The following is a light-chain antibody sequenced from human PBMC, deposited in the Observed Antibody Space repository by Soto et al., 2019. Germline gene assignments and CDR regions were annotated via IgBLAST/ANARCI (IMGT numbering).Light chain of an antibody. CDR2: AAS. CDR3: QHYGSSPPFT. CDR1: QSISSTN. Sequence: VLTQSPGTLSLSPGERATLSCRASQSISSTNLAWYHQKPGQAPRLLIYAASARVTGIPDRFSGSGSGTDFTLTRSRLEPEDLAVYYCQHYGSSPPFTFGPGTKVDIK. V-gene: IGKV3-20*01. J-gene: IGKJ3*01.